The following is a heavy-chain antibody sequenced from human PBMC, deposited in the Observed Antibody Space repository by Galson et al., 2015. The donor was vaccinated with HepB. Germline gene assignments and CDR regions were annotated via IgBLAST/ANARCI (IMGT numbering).Heavy chain of an antibody. CDR2: IYPGDSDT. J-gene: IGHJ4*02. CDR1: GYSFTSYW. CDR3: ANGANRGSSWLGVDF. D-gene: IGHD6-13*01. Sequence: QSGAEVKKPGESLKISCKGSGYSFTSYWIAWVRQMPGKGLEWMGIIYPGDSDTRYSPSFEGQVTISADKSISTAYLQWSSLKASDTAMYYCANGANRGSSWLGVDFWGQGTQVTVSS. V-gene: IGHV5-51*01.